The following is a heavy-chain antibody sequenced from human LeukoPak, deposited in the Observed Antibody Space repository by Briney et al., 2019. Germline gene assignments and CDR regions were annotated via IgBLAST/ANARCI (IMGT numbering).Heavy chain of an antibody. Sequence: GGSLRLSCAASGFTFDDYGMSWVRQAPGKGLEWVSGINWNGGSTGYADSVKGRFTISRDNAKNSLYLQMNSLRAEDTALYYCARGTYYYDSSGYYESFYFDYWGQGTLVTVSS. J-gene: IGHJ4*02. CDR2: INWNGGST. CDR3: ARGTYYYDSSGYYESFYFDY. CDR1: GFTFDDYG. V-gene: IGHV3-20*04. D-gene: IGHD3-22*01.